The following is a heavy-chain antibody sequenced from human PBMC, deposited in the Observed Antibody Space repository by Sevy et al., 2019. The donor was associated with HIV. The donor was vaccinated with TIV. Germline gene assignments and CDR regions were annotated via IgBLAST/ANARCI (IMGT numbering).Heavy chain of an antibody. V-gene: IGHV4-61*02. J-gene: IGHJ4*02. CDR2: IYTSGST. D-gene: IGHD2-21*02. CDR3: AREEVLAYCGGDCYGGFDY. Sequence: SETLSLTCTVSGGSISSGSYYWSWIRQPAGKGLEWIGRIYTSGSTNYNPSLKSRVTISVDTSKNQFSLKLSSVTAADTAVYYCAREEVLAYCGGDCYGGFDYWGQGTLVTVSS. CDR1: GGSISSGSYY.